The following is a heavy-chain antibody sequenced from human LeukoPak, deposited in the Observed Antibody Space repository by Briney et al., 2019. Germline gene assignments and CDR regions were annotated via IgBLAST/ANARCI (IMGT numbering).Heavy chain of an antibody. CDR1: GYTFTSYY. CDR3: ARDGLGDYYYYYMDV. D-gene: IGHD3-10*01. J-gene: IGHJ6*03. V-gene: IGHV1-46*01. CDR2: INPSGGST. Sequence: ASVKVSCKASGYTFTSYYMHWVRQAPGQGLEWMGIINPSGGSTSYAQKFQGRVTMTRDTSTSTVYMELSSLRSEDTAVYYCARDGLGDYYYYYMDVWGKGTTVTTSS.